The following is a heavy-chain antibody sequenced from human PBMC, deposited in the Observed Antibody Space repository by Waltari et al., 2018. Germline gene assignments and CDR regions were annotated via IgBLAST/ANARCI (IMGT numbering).Heavy chain of an antibody. CDR3: AKDSYGYYYYFGIDV. CDR2: IYRGGST. Sequence: EVQLVDSGGGFIHPGGCLKLSCSASGFTVSNHNMTWVRKAPGKGREWVSIIYRGGSTYYADSVRGRFTASENNSKNTLDLQMDRLRAEDTAVYYCAKDSYGYYYYFGIDVWGQGTTVTVSS. D-gene: IGHD3-10*01. CDR1: GFTVSNHN. J-gene: IGHJ6*02. V-gene: IGHV3-53*01.